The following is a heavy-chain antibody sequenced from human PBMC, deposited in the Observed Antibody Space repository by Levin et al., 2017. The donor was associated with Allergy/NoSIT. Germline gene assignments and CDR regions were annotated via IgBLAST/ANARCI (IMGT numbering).Heavy chain of an antibody. CDR2: MNPNNGET. D-gene: IGHD6-19*01. V-gene: IGHV1-8*01. J-gene: IGHJ4*02. CDR1: GYTFTSYD. Sequence: GESLKISCKASGYTFTSYDINWVRQATGQGLEWMGRMNPNNGETAFAHDFQGRLTLTRSTSITTAYMELSGLRSEDTAVYYCARDRGEAVALAYWGQGTLVTVSS. CDR3: ARDRGEAVALAY.